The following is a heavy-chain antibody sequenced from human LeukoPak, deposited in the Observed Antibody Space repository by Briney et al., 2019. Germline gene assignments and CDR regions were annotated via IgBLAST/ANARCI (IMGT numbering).Heavy chain of an antibody. CDR3: ARDLRGSSSWYDY. CDR1: GGTFSSYA. D-gene: IGHD6-13*01. Sequence: SVKVSCKASGGTFSSYAISWVRQAPGQGLEWMGRIIPILGTANYAQKFQGRVTITADKSTNTAYMELSSLRSEDTAVFYCARDLRGSSSWYDYWGQGTLVTVSS. V-gene: IGHV1-69*04. CDR2: IIPILGTA. J-gene: IGHJ4*02.